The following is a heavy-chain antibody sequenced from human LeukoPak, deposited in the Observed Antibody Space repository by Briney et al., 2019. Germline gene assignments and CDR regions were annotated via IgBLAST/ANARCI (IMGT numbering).Heavy chain of an antibody. Sequence: ASVKVSCKASGYTFTSYGISWVRQAPGQGLEWMGWISAYSGNTNYAQKLQGRVTMTTDTSTSTAYMELRSLRSDDTAVYYCARGIAIAAPGHYYYYMDVWGKETTVTISS. CDR1: GYTFTSYG. CDR2: ISAYSGNT. D-gene: IGHD6-13*01. V-gene: IGHV1-18*01. J-gene: IGHJ6*03. CDR3: ARGIAIAAPGHYYYYMDV.